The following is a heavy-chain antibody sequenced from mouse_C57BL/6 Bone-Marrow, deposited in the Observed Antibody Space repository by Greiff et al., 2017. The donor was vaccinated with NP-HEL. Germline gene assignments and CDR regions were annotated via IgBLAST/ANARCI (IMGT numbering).Heavy chain of an antibody. CDR3: ARIYYGYDGYAMDY. D-gene: IGHD2-2*01. CDR2: ISNLAYSI. CDR1: GFTFSDYG. V-gene: IGHV5-15*01. Sequence: EVQVVESGGGLVQPGGSLKLSCAASGFTFSDYGMAWVRQAPRKGPEWVAFISNLAYSIYYADTVTGRFTISRENAKNTLYLEMSSLRSEDTAMYYCARIYYGYDGYAMDYWGQGTSVTVSS. J-gene: IGHJ4*01.